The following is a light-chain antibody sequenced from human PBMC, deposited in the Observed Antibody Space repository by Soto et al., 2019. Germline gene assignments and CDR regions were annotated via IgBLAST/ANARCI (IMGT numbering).Light chain of an antibody. Sequence: DVQMTQSPSTLSASIGDRVTITCRASQRIDPWLAWFQQKPGKAPKVLIYKTSTLQSGVTSRFSASGSVTEFNLTNSSLQTDYFATYYCQPYYGDSPWTFGQGTKVDI. CDR2: KTS. V-gene: IGKV1-5*03. CDR1: QRIDPW. J-gene: IGKJ1*01. CDR3: QPYYGDSPWT.